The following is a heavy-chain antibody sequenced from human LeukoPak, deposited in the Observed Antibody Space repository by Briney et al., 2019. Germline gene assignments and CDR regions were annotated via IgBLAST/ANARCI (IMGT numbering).Heavy chain of an antibody. D-gene: IGHD6-13*01. CDR1: GYTFTTYG. V-gene: IGHV1-18*01. CDR2: ISAYNGDT. J-gene: IGHJ4*02. CDR3: ARDHSSSCQLLDY. Sequence: ASVKVSCKASGYTFTTYGVTWVRQAPRQGLEWMGWISAYNGDTNYAQKFQGRMTTTTDTSTNTAYMELRSLRSDDTAVYYCARDHSSSCQLLDYWGQGTLVTVSS.